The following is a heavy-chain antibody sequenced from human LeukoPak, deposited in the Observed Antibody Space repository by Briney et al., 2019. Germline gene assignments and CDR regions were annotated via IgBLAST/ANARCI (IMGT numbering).Heavy chain of an antibody. CDR1: GGTFSSYA. J-gene: IGHJ4*02. D-gene: IGHD3-22*01. CDR2: IIPIFGTA. CDR3: ARPKAEYYYDSSGYFQFDY. Sequence: SVKVPCKASGGTFSSYAISWVRQAPGQGLEWMGRIIPIFGTANYAQKFQGRVTITTDESTSTAYMELSSLRSEDTAVYYCARPKAEYYYDSSGYFQFDYWGQGTLVTVSS. V-gene: IGHV1-69*05.